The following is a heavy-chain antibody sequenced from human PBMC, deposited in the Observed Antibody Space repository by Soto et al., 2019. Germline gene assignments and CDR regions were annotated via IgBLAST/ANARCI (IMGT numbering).Heavy chain of an antibody. V-gene: IGHV3-30-3*01. CDR1: GFTFSSYA. J-gene: IGHJ4*02. Sequence: QVQLVESGGGVVQPGRSLRLSCAASGFTFSSYAMHWVRQAPGKGLEWVAVISYDGSNKYYADSVKGRFTISRDNSKNTLYLQMNSLRAEDTAVYYCARDLDGYFAYWGQGSLVTVSS. CDR3: ARDLDGYFAY. CDR2: ISYDGSNK.